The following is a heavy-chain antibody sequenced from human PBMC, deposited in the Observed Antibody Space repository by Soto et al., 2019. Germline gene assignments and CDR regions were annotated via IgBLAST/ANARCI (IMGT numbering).Heavy chain of an antibody. V-gene: IGHV1-2*02. CDR3: ARDTYYDTWSGYLRPPYYFDY. D-gene: IGHD3-3*01. J-gene: IGHJ4*02. Sequence: ASVKVSCKASGYTFTGYYIHWVRQAPGQGLEWMGWINSNSGGTNYAQKFQGRVTMTRDTSIRTAYMELSRLSSDDTAVYYCARDTYYDTWSGYLRPPYYFDYWGQGTLVTV. CDR1: GYTFTGYY. CDR2: INSNSGGT.